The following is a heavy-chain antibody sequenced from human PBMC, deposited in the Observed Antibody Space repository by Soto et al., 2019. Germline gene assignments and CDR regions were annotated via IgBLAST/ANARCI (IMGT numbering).Heavy chain of an antibody. CDR1: GYTFTGYY. V-gene: IGHV1-2*02. CDR3: ARGDWNDILTGSARYQIDLIDS. CDR2: INPNSGGT. J-gene: IGHJ4*02. D-gene: IGHD3-9*01. Sequence: RASVKVSCKASGYTFTGYYMHWVRQAPGQGLEWMGWINPNSGGTNYAQKFQGRVTMTRDTSISTAYMELSRLRSDDTAVYYCARGDWNDILTGSARYQIDLIDSWGQGTLVTVSS.